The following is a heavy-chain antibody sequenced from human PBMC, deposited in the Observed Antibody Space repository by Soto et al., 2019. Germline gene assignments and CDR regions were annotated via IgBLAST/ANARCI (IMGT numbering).Heavy chain of an antibody. CDR2: IYYSGST. CDR1: GGSISSNY. J-gene: IGHJ3*02. D-gene: IGHD1-26*01. V-gene: IGHV4-59*01. Sequence: PSETLSLTCTVSGGSISSNYRSWIRQPPGKGLEWIGYIYYSGSTNYNPSLKSRVTISVDTSKNQFSLKLSSVTAADTAVYYCARLPPGGAFDIWGQGTMVTVSS. CDR3: ARLPPGGAFDI.